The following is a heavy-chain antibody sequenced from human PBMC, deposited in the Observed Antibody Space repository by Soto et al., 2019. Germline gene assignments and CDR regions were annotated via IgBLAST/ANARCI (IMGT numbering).Heavy chain of an antibody. CDR1: GGSISSGGYS. Sequence: QLQLQESGSGLVKPSQTLSLTCAVSGGSISSGGYSWSWIRQPPGKGLDWIGDIYHSGSTYYNPSLTRRVPISVDRSKNQFSLKLSSVTAAATAVYYCARAIGWFGELLGGYYFGYWGQGPLVTASS. V-gene: IGHV4-30-2*01. D-gene: IGHD3-10*01. CDR3: ARAIGWFGELLGGYYFGY. J-gene: IGHJ4*02. CDR2: IYHSGST.